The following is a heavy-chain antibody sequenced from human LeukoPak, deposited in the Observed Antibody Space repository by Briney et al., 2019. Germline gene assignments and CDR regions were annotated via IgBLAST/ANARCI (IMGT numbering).Heavy chain of an antibody. CDR1: GGSISSYY. D-gene: IGHD3-22*01. Sequence: SETLSLTCTVSGGSISSYYWSWIRQPAGKGLEWIGRIYGSGSTNYNPSLWGRVTMSVDTSKNQVSLNLSSVTAVDTAVYYCARDLGGLYYDSSGTDYWGQGTLVTVSS. CDR3: ARDLGGLYYDSSGTDY. V-gene: IGHV4-4*07. J-gene: IGHJ4*02. CDR2: IYGSGST.